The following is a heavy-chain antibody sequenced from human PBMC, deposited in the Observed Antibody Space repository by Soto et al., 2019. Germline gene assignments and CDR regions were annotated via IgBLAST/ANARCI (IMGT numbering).Heavy chain of an antibody. J-gene: IGHJ6*02. Sequence: SETLSLTCTVSGGSISSSSYYWGWIRQPPGKGLEWIGSIYYSGSTYYNPSLKSRVTISVDTSKNQFSLKLSSVTAADTAVYYCARAVGYDFWSGYYAPTYYYYGMDVWGQGTTVT. CDR1: GGSISSSSYY. D-gene: IGHD3-3*01. V-gene: IGHV4-39*01. CDR3: ARAVGYDFWSGYYAPTYYYYGMDV. CDR2: IYYSGST.